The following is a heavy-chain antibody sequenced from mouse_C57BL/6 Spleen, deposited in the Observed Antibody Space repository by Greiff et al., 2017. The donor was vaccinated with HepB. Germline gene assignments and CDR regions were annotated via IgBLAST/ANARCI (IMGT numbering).Heavy chain of an antibody. Sequence: EVKLVESGGGLVQPGGSLSLSCAASGFTFTDYYMSWVRQPPGKALEWLGFIRNKANGYTTEYSASVKGRFTISRDNSQSILYLQMNALRAEDSANYYCASLQLGRYFDYWGQGTTLTVSS. CDR3: ASLQLGRYFDY. CDR1: GFTFTDYY. CDR2: IRNKANGYTT. J-gene: IGHJ2*01. V-gene: IGHV7-3*01. D-gene: IGHD4-1*02.